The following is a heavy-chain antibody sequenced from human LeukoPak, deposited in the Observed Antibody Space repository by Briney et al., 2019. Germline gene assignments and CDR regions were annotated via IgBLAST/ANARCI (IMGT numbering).Heavy chain of an antibody. Sequence: GGSLRLSCTASGFTFSSYAMSWVRLAPGQGLEWVSAISGIGDRTYYADSVKGRFTISRDNSKNSLYLQMNSLRAEDTALYYCAMWREGSRDWFFNYWGQGNLVTVSS. D-gene: IGHD3-9*01. V-gene: IGHV3-23*01. J-gene: IGHJ4*02. CDR3: AMWREGSRDWFFNY. CDR1: GFTFSSYA. CDR2: ISGIGDRT.